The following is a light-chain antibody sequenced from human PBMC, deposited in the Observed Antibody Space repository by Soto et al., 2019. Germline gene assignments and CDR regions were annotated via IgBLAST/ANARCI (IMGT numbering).Light chain of an antibody. J-gene: IGKJ3*01. Sequence: EIVLTQSPATLSLSPGERATLSCRASQSVSSYLAWYQQKPGQAPRLLIYDASNRATGIPARFSGSGSGTDFTLTISSLVPEDFAVYYCQQRSNWPITFGAGTKVDIK. CDR1: QSVSSY. CDR3: QQRSNWPIT. V-gene: IGKV3-11*01. CDR2: DAS.